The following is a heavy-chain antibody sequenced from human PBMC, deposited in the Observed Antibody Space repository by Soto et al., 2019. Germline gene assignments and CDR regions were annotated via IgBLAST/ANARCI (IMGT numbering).Heavy chain of an antibody. CDR2: ISAYNGNT. Sequence: ASVKVSCKASGYTFTSYGISWVRQAPGQGLEWMGWISAYNGNTNYAQKLQGRVTMTTDTSTSTAYMELRSLRSDDTAVYYCARGVHYDFWSGYYNWVDWFDPWGQGTLVTVSS. D-gene: IGHD3-3*01. J-gene: IGHJ5*02. CDR3: ARGVHYDFWSGYYNWVDWFDP. CDR1: GYTFTSYG. V-gene: IGHV1-18*01.